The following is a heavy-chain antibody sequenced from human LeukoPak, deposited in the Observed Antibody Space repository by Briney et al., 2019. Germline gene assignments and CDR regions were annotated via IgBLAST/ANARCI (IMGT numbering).Heavy chain of an antibody. CDR3: ARNPFCGGDCYLYY. D-gene: IGHD2-21*02. V-gene: IGHV3-23*01. CDR2: ISGSGGST. J-gene: IGHJ4*02. Sequence: GGSLRLSCAASGFTFSNYAMNWVRQTPGKGLEWVSFISGSGGSTYYADSVKGWFTISRDNSKNTLFLQMNSLRAEDTAVYYCARNPFCGGDCYLYYWGQGTLVTVSS. CDR1: GFTFSNYA.